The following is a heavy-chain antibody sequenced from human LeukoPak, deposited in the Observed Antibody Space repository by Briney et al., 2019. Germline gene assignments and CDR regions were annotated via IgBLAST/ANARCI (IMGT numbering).Heavy chain of an antibody. V-gene: IGHV3-21*01. D-gene: IGHD3-3*01. Sequence: GGSLRLSCAASGFTFSSYGMHWVRQAPGKGLEWVSSISSSSSYIYYADSVKGRFTISRDNAKNSLYLQMNSLRAEDTAVYYCASHAPDFWSGYYNLFDYWGQGTLVTVSS. J-gene: IGHJ4*02. CDR2: ISSSSSYI. CDR1: GFTFSSYG. CDR3: ASHAPDFWSGYYNLFDY.